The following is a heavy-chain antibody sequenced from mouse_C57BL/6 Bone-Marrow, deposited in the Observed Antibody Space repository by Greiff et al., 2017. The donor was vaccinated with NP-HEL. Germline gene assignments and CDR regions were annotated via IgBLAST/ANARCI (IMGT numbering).Heavy chain of an antibody. CDR2: IHPNSGST. Sequence: QVQLQQPGAELVKPGASVKLSCKASGYTFTSYWMHWVKQRPGQGLEWIGMIHPNSGSTNYNEKVKSKATLTVDKTSSTAYMQLSSLTSDDSAVDDCARDYGSSAPFAYWGQGTLVTVSA. J-gene: IGHJ3*01. CDR1: GYTFTSYW. D-gene: IGHD1-1*01. V-gene: IGHV1-64*01. CDR3: ARDYGSSAPFAY.